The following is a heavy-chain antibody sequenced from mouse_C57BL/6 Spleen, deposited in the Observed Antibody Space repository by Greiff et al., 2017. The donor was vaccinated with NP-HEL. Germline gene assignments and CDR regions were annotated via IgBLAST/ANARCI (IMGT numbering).Heavy chain of an antibody. Sequence: VQLQQSGAELVRPGTSVKVSCKASGYAFTNYLIEWVKQRPGQGLEWIGVINPGSGGTNYNEKFKGKATLTADKSSIPASMQLSSLTSEDSAVYFCARAGGHYDGFAYWGQGTLVTVSA. CDR2: INPGSGGT. V-gene: IGHV1-54*01. CDR3: ARAGGHYDGFAY. J-gene: IGHJ3*01. D-gene: IGHD2-4*01. CDR1: GYAFTNYL.